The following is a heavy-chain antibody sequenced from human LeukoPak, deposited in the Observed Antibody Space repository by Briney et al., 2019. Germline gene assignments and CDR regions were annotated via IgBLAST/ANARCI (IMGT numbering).Heavy chain of an antibody. CDR1: GFSLSTSGVG. CDR2: IYWDDDK. D-gene: IGHD5-18*01. Sequence: SGPTLVKPTQTLTLTCTFSGFSLSTSGVGVGWIRQPPGKALEWLALIYWDDDKRYSPSLNSRLTITKDTSKNQVVLTMTNMDPVDTATYYRAHGTGITGYSYGHRDYWGQGTLVTVSS. V-gene: IGHV2-5*02. CDR3: AHGTGITGYSYGHRDY. J-gene: IGHJ4*02.